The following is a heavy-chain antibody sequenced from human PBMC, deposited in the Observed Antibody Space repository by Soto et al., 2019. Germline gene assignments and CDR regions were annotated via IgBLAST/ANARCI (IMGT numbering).Heavy chain of an antibody. V-gene: IGHV3-48*02. Sequence: EVQLVESGGGLVQPGGSLRLSCAASGFTFSSYSMNWVRQAPGKGLEWVSYISSSSSTIYYADSVKGRFTISRDTAKNSLYLQMNSLTDDDTAVYYCARDGVVRASSHYYYYGMDVWGQGTTVTVX. D-gene: IGHD3-10*01. CDR1: GFTFSSYS. CDR2: ISSSSSTI. J-gene: IGHJ6*02. CDR3: ARDGVVRASSHYYYYGMDV.